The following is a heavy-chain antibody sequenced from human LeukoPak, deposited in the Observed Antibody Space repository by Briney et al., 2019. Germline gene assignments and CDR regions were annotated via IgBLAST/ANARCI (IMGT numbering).Heavy chain of an antibody. V-gene: IGHV4-59*01. J-gene: IGHJ6*03. CDR2: IYYSGST. Sequence: GSLRLSCAASGFTFDDYGMSWVRQAPGKGLEWIGYIYYSGSTNYNPSLKSRVTISVDTSKNQFSLKLSSVTAADTAVYYCARDRYYYGYGDYYYMDVWGKGTTVTISS. CDR3: ARDRYYYGYGDYYYMDV. D-gene: IGHD3-10*01. CDR1: GFTFDDYG.